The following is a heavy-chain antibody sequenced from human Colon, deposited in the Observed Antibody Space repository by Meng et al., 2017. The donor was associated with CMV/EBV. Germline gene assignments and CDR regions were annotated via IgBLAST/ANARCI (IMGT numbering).Heavy chain of an antibody. CDR3: ARDSSSWYADY. CDR2: IYSGGST. V-gene: IGHV3-66*01. J-gene: IGHJ4*02. Sequence: EVRVVGVGGGCGPPGGSLRLSCASSGFTVSSNYMSWVRQAPGKGLEWVSVIYSGGSTYYADSVKGRFTISRDNSKNTLYLQMNSLRAEDTAVYYCARDSSSWYADYWGQGTLVTVSS. CDR1: GFTVSSNY. D-gene: IGHD6-13*01.